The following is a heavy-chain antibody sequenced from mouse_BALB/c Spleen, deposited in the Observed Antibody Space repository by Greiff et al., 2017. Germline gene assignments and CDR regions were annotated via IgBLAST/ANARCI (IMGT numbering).Heavy chain of an antibody. CDR1: GYTFTSYV. D-gene: IGHD2-1*01. Sequence: VQLKESGPELVKPGASVKMSCKASGYTFTSYVMHWVKQKPGQGLEWIGYINPYNDGTKYNEKFKGKATLTSDKSSSTAYMELSSLTSEDSAVYYCAAYGNLYYAMDYWGQGTSVTVSS. V-gene: IGHV1-14*01. J-gene: IGHJ4*01. CDR3: AAYGNLYYAMDY. CDR2: INPYNDGT.